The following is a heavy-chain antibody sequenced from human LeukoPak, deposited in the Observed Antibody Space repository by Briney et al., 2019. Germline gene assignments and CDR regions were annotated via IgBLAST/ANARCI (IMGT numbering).Heavy chain of an antibody. CDR2: LYSGGGT. CDR3: ARAGGLRIAVAPIDY. J-gene: IGHJ4*02. V-gene: IGHV3-53*01. CDR1: GFTVSSNY. D-gene: IGHD6-19*01. Sequence: PGGSLRLSCAASGFTVSSNYMTWVRQAPGKGLEWVSTLYSGGGTFYADSVKGRFTISRDNSKNTLDLHMSSLRAEDTAVYYCARAGGLRIAVAPIDYWGQGILVTVSS.